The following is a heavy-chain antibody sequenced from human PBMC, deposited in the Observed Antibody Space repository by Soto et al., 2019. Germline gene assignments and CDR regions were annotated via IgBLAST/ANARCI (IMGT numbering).Heavy chain of an antibody. V-gene: IGHV4-30-4*01. CDR2: IYHTGNT. Sequence: LSLTCTVSGGSISDDSYWSWIRQTPGKGLEWIGYIYHTGNTYYNPSLRSRVSISVDKSKSQFSLKLISVTAADTAAYFCARDEYQLLSSVYWFDSWGQGTLVTVSS. J-gene: IGHJ5*01. D-gene: IGHD2-2*01. CDR1: GGSISDDSY. CDR3: ARDEYQLLSSVYWFDS.